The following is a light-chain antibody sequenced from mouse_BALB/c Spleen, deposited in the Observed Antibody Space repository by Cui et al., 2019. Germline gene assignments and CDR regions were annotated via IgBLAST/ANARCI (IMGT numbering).Light chain of an antibody. V-gene: IGKV6-23*01. CDR3: QQYSSYPRT. J-gene: IGKJ1*01. CDR2: WAS. CDR1: QDVGTA. Sequence: DIVMTQSHKFMSTSVGERVSITCKASQDVGTAVAWYQQKPGQSPKLLIYWASTRHTGVPDRFTGSGSGTDFTLTISNVQSEDLADYFCQQYSSYPRTFGGGTKLEIK.